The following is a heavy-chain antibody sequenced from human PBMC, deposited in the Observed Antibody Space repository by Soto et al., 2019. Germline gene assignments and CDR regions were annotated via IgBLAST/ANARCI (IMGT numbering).Heavy chain of an antibody. Sequence: PGGSLRLSCAASGFTFSSYAMSWVRQAPGRGLEWVSAISGSGGSTYYADSVKGRFTISRDNSKNTLYLQMNSLRAEDTAVYYCAKGVVGTSAYYYYGMDVWGQGTTVTVSS. D-gene: IGHD1-26*01. CDR3: AKGVVGTSAYYYYGMDV. J-gene: IGHJ6*02. CDR1: GFTFSSYA. V-gene: IGHV3-23*01. CDR2: ISGSGGST.